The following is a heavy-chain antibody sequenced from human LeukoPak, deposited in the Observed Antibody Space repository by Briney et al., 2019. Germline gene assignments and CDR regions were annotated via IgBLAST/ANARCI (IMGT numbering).Heavy chain of an antibody. CDR3: AREDRSSSWYVRWFDP. Sequence: SETLSLTCTVSGYSISSGYYWGWIRQPPGKGLEWIGSIYHSGSTYYNPSLKSRVTISVDTSKNQFSLKLSSVTAADTAVYYCAREDRSSSWYVRWFDPWGQGTLVTVSS. V-gene: IGHV4-38-2*02. J-gene: IGHJ5*02. D-gene: IGHD6-13*01. CDR2: IYHSGST. CDR1: GYSISSGYY.